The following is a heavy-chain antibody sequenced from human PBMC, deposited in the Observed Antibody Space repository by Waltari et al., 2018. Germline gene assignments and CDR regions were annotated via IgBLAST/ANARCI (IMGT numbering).Heavy chain of an antibody. CDR1: GGSFSGYY. CDR3: AREDQGAGSYLWYFDL. D-gene: IGHD3-16*02. Sequence: QVQLQQWGAGLLKPSETLSLTCAVYGGSFSGYYWSWIRQPPGKGLEWIGEINHSGSTNDNPSLKSRVTISVDTSKNQFSLKLSSVTAADTAVYYCAREDQGAGSYLWYFDLWGRGTLVTVSS. V-gene: IGHV4-34*01. CDR2: INHSGST. J-gene: IGHJ2*01.